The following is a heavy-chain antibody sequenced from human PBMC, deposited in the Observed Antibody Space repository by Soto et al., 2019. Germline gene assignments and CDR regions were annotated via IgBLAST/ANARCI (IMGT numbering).Heavy chain of an antibody. D-gene: IGHD6-13*01. J-gene: IGHJ4*02. Sequence: SGPTLVNPTETLTLTCTVSRFALSNAGMGVSWIRQPTGKALQWLANIFSNDENSYSKSMKSRLTISKDTYKSKAVLTMTKMDPVETATYYCARIAAAGIIWGQGTLVTVSS. CDR1: RFALSNAGMG. CDR3: ARIAAAGII. CDR2: IFSNDEN. V-gene: IGHV2-26*01.